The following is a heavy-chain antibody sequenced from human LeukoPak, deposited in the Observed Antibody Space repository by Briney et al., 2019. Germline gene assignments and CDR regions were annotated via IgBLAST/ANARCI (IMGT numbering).Heavy chain of an antibody. Sequence: SETLSLTCTVYGGSFSGYYWSWIRQPPGKGLEWIGEINHSGSTNYNPSLKSRVTISVDTSKNQFSLKLSSVTAADTAVYYCARGRGRWLQSTYDYWGQGTLVTVSS. CDR3: ARGRGRWLQSTYDY. J-gene: IGHJ4*02. CDR1: GGSFSGYY. D-gene: IGHD5-24*01. CDR2: INHSGST. V-gene: IGHV4-34*01.